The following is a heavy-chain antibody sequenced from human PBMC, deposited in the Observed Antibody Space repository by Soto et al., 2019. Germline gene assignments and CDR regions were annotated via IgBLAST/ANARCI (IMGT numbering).Heavy chain of an antibody. CDR3: ASSDAVAGNYFDY. J-gene: IGHJ4*02. CDR1: GGSISSYY. Sequence: PSETLSLTCTVSGGSISSYYWSWIRQPPGKGLEWIGYIYYSVSTNYNPSLKSRVTISVDTSKNQFSLKLSSVTAADTAVYYCASSDAVAGNYFDYWGQGTLVTVSS. V-gene: IGHV4-59*01. CDR2: IYYSVST. D-gene: IGHD6-19*01.